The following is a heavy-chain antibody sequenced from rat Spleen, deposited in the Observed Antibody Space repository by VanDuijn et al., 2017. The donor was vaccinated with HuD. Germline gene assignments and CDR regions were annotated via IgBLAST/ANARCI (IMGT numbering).Heavy chain of an antibody. D-gene: IGHD1-12*03. CDR3: TTYYDGYYRVMDA. CDR2: ISHDGSRT. V-gene: IGHV5-20*01. Sequence: EVQLVESGGGLVQPGRSLKLSCAVSGFTFSDNYMAWVRQAPTKGLEWVATISHDGSRTYYRDPEKGRFTISRDNAKSTLYLQMDSLRSEDTATYYCTTYYDGYYRVMDAWG. J-gene: IGHJ4*01. CDR1: GFTFSDNY.